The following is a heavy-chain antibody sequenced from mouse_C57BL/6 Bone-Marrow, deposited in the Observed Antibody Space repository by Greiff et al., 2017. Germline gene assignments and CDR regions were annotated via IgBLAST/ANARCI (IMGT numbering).Heavy chain of an antibody. J-gene: IGHJ3*01. CDR3: TRQAGRGFAY. V-gene: IGHV1-15*01. Sequence: QVQLQPSGAELVRPGASVTLSCKASGYTFTDYEMHWVKQTPVHGLEWIGAIDPETGGTAYNQKFKGKAILTADKSSSTAYMELRSLTSEDSAVYYCTRQAGRGFAYWGQGTLVTVSA. CDR1: GYTFTDYE. CDR2: IDPETGGT. D-gene: IGHD3-2*02.